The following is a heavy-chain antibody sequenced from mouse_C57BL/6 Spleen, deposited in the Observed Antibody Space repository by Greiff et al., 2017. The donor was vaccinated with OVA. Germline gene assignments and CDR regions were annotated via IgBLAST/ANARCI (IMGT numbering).Heavy chain of an antibody. CDR1: GYTFTDYN. Sequence: VQLKQSGPELVKPGASVKMSCKASGYTFTDYNMHWVKQSHGKSLEWIGYINPNNGGTSYNQKFKGKATLTVNKSSSTAYMELRSLTSEDSAVYYCASWVYDYDPGYYFDYWGQGTTLTVSS. CDR2: INPNNGGT. V-gene: IGHV1-22*01. J-gene: IGHJ2*01. CDR3: ASWVYDYDPGYYFDY. D-gene: IGHD2-4*01.